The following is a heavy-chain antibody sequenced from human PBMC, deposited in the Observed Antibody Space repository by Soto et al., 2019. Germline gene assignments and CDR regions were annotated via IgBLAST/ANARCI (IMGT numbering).Heavy chain of an antibody. D-gene: IGHD3-9*01. Sequence: GGSLRLSCAASGFTFSSYSMNWVRQAPGKGLEWVSYISSSSSTIYYADSVKGRFTISRDNAKNSLYLQMNSLRAEDTAVYYCAGGYFGPKDAFDIWGQGTMVTVSS. V-gene: IGHV3-48*01. CDR2: ISSSSSTI. CDR3: AGGYFGPKDAFDI. CDR1: GFTFSSYS. J-gene: IGHJ3*02.